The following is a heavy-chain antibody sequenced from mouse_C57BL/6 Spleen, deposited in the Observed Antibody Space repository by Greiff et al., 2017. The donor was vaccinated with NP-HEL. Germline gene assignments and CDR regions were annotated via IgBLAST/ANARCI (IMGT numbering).Heavy chain of an antibody. J-gene: IGHJ2*01. Sequence: VQLQQSGAELVRPGTSVKVSCKASGYAFTNYLIEWVKQRPGQGLEWIGVINPGSGGTNYNEKFKGKGTLTADKSSSTAYMQLSSLTSEDSAVYVCAREETDGYYIDYWGQGTTLTVSS. CDR2: INPGSGGT. CDR3: AREETDGYYIDY. CDR1: GYAFTNYL. D-gene: IGHD2-3*01. V-gene: IGHV1-54*01.